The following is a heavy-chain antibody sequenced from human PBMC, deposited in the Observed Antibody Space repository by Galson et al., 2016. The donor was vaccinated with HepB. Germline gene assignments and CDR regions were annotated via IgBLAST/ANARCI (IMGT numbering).Heavy chain of an antibody. CDR2: IYHSGIT. D-gene: IGHD6-6*01. J-gene: IGHJ5*02. Sequence: SETLSLTCAVSGASISSATWWSWVRQPPGKGLEWIGEIYHSGITNYNPSLKSRVTISVDKSKNLLSLKVKAVTAADTAVYYCAKNPHSIPYSTSSLSEFHPWGQGTLVLVSS. V-gene: IGHV4-4*02. CDR1: GASISSATW. CDR3: AKNPHSIPYSTSSLSEFHP.